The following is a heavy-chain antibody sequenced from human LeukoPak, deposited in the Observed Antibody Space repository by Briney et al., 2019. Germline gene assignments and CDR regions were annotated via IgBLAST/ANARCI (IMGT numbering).Heavy chain of an antibody. CDR3: ARTVATVTTALSYYYYYYMDV. J-gene: IGHJ6*03. CDR1: GGSISSYY. Sequence: ASETLSLTCTVSGGSISSYYWSWIRQPPGKGLEWIGEINHSGSTNYNPSLKSRVTISVDTSKNQFSLKLSSVTAADTAVYYCARTVATVTTALSYYYYYYMDVWGKGTTVTVSS. V-gene: IGHV4-34*01. CDR2: INHSGST. D-gene: IGHD4-17*01.